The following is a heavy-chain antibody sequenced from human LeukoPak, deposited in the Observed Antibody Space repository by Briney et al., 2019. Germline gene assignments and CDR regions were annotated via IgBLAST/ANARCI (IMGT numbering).Heavy chain of an antibody. Sequence: PGGSLRLSCAASGFTFSSYSMNWVRQAPGKGLEWVSSISSSSSYIYYADSVKGRFTISRDNAKNSLYLQMNSLRAEDTAVYYCARDNGDSSGYYDYWGQGTLVTVSS. J-gene: IGHJ4*02. CDR3: ARDNGDSSGYYDY. V-gene: IGHV3-21*01. CDR2: ISSSSSYI. D-gene: IGHD3-22*01. CDR1: GFTFSSYS.